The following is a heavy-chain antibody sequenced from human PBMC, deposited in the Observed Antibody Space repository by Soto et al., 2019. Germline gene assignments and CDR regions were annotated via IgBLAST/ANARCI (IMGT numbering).Heavy chain of an antibody. CDR3: ARSSISANYFDY. V-gene: IGHV4-30-2*05. CDR2: IYHSGST. Sequence: SETLSVTWAVSGGSISSGGYSWSWIRQPPGKGLEWIGYIYHSGSTYYNPSLKSRVTISVDTSKNQFSLKLSSVTAADTAVYYCARSSISANYFDYWGQGTLVTVSS. J-gene: IGHJ4*02. D-gene: IGHD2-2*01. CDR1: GGSISSGGYS.